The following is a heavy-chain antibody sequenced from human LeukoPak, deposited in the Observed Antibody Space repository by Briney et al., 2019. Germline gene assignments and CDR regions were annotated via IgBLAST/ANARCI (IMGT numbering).Heavy chain of an antibody. D-gene: IGHD1-26*01. J-gene: IGHJ4*02. V-gene: IGHV1-2*02. Sequence: PGASVKVSCKASGYTFTGYYMYWLRQAPGQGLEWMGWINPNSGDTDYAEKFLGRVTMTRDTSITTAYMELTNLRFDDTAFYYCATQSVSGSQTDLDYWGQGTLVTVSS. CDR1: GYTFTGYY. CDR2: INPNSGDT. CDR3: ATQSVSGSQTDLDY.